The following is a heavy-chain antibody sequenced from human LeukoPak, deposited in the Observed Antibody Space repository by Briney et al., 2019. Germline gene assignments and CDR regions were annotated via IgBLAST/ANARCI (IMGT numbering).Heavy chain of an antibody. CDR2: INWNGGST. J-gene: IGHJ6*03. CDR1: GFTFDDYG. V-gene: IGHV3-20*04. D-gene: IGHD1-7*01. Sequence: QSGGSLRLSCAASGFTFDDYGISWVRQAPGKGLEWVSGINWNGGSTGYADSVKGRFTISRDNAKNSLYLQMNSLRAEDTALYYCARANYANYYYYMDVWGKGTTVTVSS. CDR3: ARANYANYYYYMDV.